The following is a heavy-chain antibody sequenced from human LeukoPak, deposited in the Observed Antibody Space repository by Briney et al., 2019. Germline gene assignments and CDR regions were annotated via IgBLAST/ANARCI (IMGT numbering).Heavy chain of an antibody. Sequence: SETLSLTCTVSGGSISSGGYYWSWIRQPPGKGLEWIGYIYHSGSTYYNPSLKSRVTISVDRSKNQFSLKLSSVTAADTAVYYCASTIFGVVISPYFDYWGQGTLVTVSS. V-gene: IGHV4-30-2*01. D-gene: IGHD3-3*01. J-gene: IGHJ4*02. CDR1: GGSISSGGYY. CDR2: IYHSGST. CDR3: ASTIFGVVISPYFDY.